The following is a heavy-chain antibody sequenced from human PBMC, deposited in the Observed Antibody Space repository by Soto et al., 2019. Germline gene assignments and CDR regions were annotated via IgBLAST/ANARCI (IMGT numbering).Heavy chain of an antibody. J-gene: IGHJ4*02. V-gene: IGHV4-39*02. CDR2: IYYSGST. CDR1: GGSISSSSYY. D-gene: IGHD3-22*01. Sequence: SETLSLTCTVSGGSISSSSYYWGWIRKPPGKGLEWIGSIYYSGSTYYNPSLKSRVTISVDTSKNQFSLKLSSVTAADTAVYYCARDFSMVVVAPGYWGQGTLVTVS. CDR3: ARDFSMVVVAPGY.